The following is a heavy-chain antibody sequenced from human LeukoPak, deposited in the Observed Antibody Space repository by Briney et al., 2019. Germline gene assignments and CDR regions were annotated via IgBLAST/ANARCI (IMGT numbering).Heavy chain of an antibody. CDR2: INHSGST. D-gene: IGHD5-18*01. Sequence: SQTLSLTRAVYGRSFSGYYRSWIRQPPGKWLGWIRAINHSGSTNYNPSLKGRVTISVDTSKNQFSLKLSSVTAADTAVYYCARGLLVDTAMVPVRYFDYWGQGTLVTVSS. V-gene: IGHV4-34*01. CDR1: GRSFSGYY. CDR3: ARGLLVDTAMVPVRYFDY. J-gene: IGHJ4*02.